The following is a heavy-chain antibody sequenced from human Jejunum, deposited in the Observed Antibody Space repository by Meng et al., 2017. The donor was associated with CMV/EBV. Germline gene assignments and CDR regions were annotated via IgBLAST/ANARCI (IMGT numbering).Heavy chain of an antibody. CDR3: AREGGWNYFDY. D-gene: IGHD6-19*01. J-gene: IGHJ4*02. CDR1: GDSVSRNSGA. V-gene: IGHV6-1*01. CDR2: TYYRSKWYS. Sequence: QGQLLQAGPGLVKPSETLSLTCAISGDSVSRNSGAWHWIRQSPSRGLEWLGRTYYRSKWYSEYAPSVKSRIVINPDTSKNQFSLQVNSVTPEDTAVYYCAREGGWNYFDYWGQGALVTVSS.